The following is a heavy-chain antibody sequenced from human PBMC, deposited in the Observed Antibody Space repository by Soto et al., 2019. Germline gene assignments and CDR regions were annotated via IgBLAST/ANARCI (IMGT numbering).Heavy chain of an antibody. CDR2: ISYSGSP. V-gene: IGHV4-30-4*01. CDR3: ARAWDF. CDR1: GVSVSRDYQ. J-gene: IGHJ1*01. D-gene: IGHD1-26*01. Sequence: PSETLYLTCTVSGVSVSRDYQWIWIRQPPGKGLEWIGHISYSGSPYYHPSLRSRLSISVDTSKNQFSLKVKSVTAADTAVYYCARAWDFWGQGTLVTVSS.